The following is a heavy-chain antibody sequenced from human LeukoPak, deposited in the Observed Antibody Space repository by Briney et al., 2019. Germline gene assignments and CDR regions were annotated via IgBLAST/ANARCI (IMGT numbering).Heavy chain of an antibody. CDR1: GFTFSSYA. V-gene: IGHV3-30-3*01. J-gene: IGHJ4*02. Sequence: GRSLRLSCAASGFTFSSYAMYWVRQAPGKGLEWVAQISYDGSNKCYADSVKGRFTISRDNSKNTLSLHMNSLRAEDTSLYYCAKDRAAGAVTTYDSWGQGTLVTVSS. D-gene: IGHD4-17*01. CDR3: AKDRAAGAVTTYDS. CDR2: ISYDGSNK.